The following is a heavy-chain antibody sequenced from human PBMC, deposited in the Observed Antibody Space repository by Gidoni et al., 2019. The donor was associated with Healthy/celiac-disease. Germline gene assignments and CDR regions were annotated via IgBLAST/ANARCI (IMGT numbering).Heavy chain of an antibody. J-gene: IGHJ5*02. CDR3: ASQSYYDGTNWFDP. Sequence: EVQLLESGGGLVQPGGSLRLSCAAPGFTFSSYAMSWVRQAPGKGLEWVSAISGSGGSTYYADSVKGRFTISRDNSKNTLYLQMNSLRAEDTAVYYCASQSYYDGTNWFDPWGQGTLVTVSS. CDR2: ISGSGGST. V-gene: IGHV3-23*01. D-gene: IGHD1-26*01. CDR1: GFTFSSYA.